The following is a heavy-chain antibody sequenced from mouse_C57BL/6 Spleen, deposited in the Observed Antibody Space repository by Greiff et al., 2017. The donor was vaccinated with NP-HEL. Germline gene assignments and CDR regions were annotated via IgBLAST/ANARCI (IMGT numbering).Heavy chain of an antibody. Sequence: QVQLQQPGAELVKPGASVKLSCKASGYTFTSYWMHWVKQRPGRGLEWIGRIDPNSGGTKYNEKFKSKATLTVDKPSSTAYMQLSSLTSEDSAFYYCAREGLTGSFAYWGQGTLVTVSA. CDR2: IDPNSGGT. V-gene: IGHV1-72*01. CDR1: GYTFTSYW. D-gene: IGHD4-1*01. CDR3: AREGLTGSFAY. J-gene: IGHJ3*01.